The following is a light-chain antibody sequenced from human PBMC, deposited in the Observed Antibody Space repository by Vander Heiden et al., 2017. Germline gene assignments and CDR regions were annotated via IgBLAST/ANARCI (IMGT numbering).Light chain of an antibody. CDR1: QSVSTY. CDR2: GAS. Sequence: EIVLTQSPGTLSLSPGQRATLSCRASQSVSTYLAWYQQKSGQAPRLLIYGASRRATGIPDRFSGSGSGTDFTLTISRLEPEEFAVYYCQQYGNSRTFGGGTKVEIK. CDR3: QQYGNSRT. V-gene: IGKV3-20*01. J-gene: IGKJ4*01.